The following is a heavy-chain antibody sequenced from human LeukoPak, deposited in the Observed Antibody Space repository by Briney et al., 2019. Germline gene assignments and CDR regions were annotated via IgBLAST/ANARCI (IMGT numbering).Heavy chain of an antibody. V-gene: IGHV3-48*03. J-gene: IGHJ4*02. CDR1: GFTFSSYE. D-gene: IGHD3-3*01. CDR3: ASSYYDFWSGYSLSYYFDY. CDR2: ISSSGSTI. Sequence: GGSLRLSCAASGFTFSSYEMNWVRQAPGKGLEWVSYISSSGSTIYYADSVKGRFTTSRDNAKNSLYLQMNSLRAEDTAVYYCASSYYDFWSGYSLSYYFDYWGQGTLVTVSS.